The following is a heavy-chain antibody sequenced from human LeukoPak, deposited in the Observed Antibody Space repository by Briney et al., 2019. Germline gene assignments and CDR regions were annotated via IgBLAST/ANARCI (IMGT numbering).Heavy chain of an antibody. CDR3: ARVGGDSSSWYWRGGNWFDP. CDR2: INTNTGNP. V-gene: IGHV7-4-1*02. Sequence: GASVKVSCKASGYTFTSYAMNWVRQAPGQGLERMGWINTNTGNPTYAQGFTGRFVFSLDTSVSTAYLQISSLKAEDTAVYYCARVGGDSSSWYWRGGNWFDPWGQGTLVTVSS. CDR1: GYTFTSYA. D-gene: IGHD6-13*01. J-gene: IGHJ5*02.